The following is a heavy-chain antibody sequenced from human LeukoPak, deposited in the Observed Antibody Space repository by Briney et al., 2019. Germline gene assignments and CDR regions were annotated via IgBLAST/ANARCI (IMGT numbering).Heavy chain of an antibody. CDR1: AYTFTGYY. Sequence: GASVKVSCKASAYTFTGYYTRWVRQAPGQGLEWMGCINPNSGGTNYAQKFQGWVTMTRDTSISTAYMELSRLRSDDTAVYYCARDLPLDSGSYYDYWGQGTLVTVSS. V-gene: IGHV1-2*04. CDR2: INPNSGGT. CDR3: ARDLPLDSGSYYDY. D-gene: IGHD1-26*01. J-gene: IGHJ4*02.